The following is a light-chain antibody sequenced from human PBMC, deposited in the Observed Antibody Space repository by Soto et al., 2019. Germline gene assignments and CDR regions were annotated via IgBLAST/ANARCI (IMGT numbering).Light chain of an antibody. Sequence: QPVVTQPPSVSGAPGQRVTISCTGSSSNIGAGYDVHWYQQLPGTAPKLLIYGNSNRPSGVPDRFSGSKSGTSASLAITGLQAEDEADYYCQSYDSSLSGSLFGGGTKLTVL. J-gene: IGLJ3*02. V-gene: IGLV1-40*01. CDR2: GNS. CDR3: QSYDSSLSGSL. CDR1: SSNIGAGYD.